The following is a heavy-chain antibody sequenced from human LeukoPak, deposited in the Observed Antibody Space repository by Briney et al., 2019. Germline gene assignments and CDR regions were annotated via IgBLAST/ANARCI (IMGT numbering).Heavy chain of an antibody. D-gene: IGHD4-11*01. CDR3: ARDSYSKNDY. J-gene: IGHJ4*02. Sequence: GGSLRLSCAASGFTVSNNYMTWVRQAPGKGLEWVSVIHSDATTYYADSVKGRFTISRDISKNTLYLQMNSLRAEDTAVYFCARDSYSKNDYWGQGTLVTVSS. CDR1: GFTVSNNY. V-gene: IGHV3-66*01. CDR2: IHSDATT.